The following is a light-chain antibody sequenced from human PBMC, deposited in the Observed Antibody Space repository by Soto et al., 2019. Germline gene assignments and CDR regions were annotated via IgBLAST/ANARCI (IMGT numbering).Light chain of an antibody. CDR1: SNDVGYYNL. J-gene: IGLJ2*01. CDR2: EVS. CDR3: CSYAGVRTVI. V-gene: IGLV2-23*02. Sequence: QSALTQPASVSGSPGQSITISCTGTSNDVGYYNLVSWYQQHPGKAPKLIISEVSERPSGVSARFSGSKSGNTASLTISGLQAEDEADYYCCSYAGVRTVIFGGGTKLTVL.